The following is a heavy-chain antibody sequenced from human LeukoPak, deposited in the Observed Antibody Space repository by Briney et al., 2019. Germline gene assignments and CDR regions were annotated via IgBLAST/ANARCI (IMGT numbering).Heavy chain of an antibody. V-gene: IGHV3-7*01. J-gene: IGHJ6*03. CDR2: IKQDGSER. D-gene: IGHD2-15*01. Sequence: GGSLRLSCAASGFTFSSYSMNWVRQAPGKGLEWVANIKQDGSERYYVDSVKGRFTISRDNAKNSLYLQMNSLRAEDTAVYYCARDNYDCSGGSCYYYYYYMDVWGKGTTVTVSS. CDR3: ARDNYDCSGGSCYYYYYYMDV. CDR1: GFTFSSYS.